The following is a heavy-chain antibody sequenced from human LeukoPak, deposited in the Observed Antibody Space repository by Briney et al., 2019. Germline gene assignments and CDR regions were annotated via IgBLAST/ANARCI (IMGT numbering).Heavy chain of an antibody. CDR3: ARSGSGYGDAFDI. CDR2: IYYSGST. D-gene: IGHD5-12*01. J-gene: IGHJ3*02. CDR1: GGSIRNYY. V-gene: IGHV4-59*01. Sequence: SETLSLTCTVSGGSIRNYYWSWIRQPPGKGLEWIGYIYYSGSTNYNPSLKSRVTISVDTSKNQFSLKLSSVTAADTAVYYCARSGSGYGDAFDIWGQGTMVTVSS.